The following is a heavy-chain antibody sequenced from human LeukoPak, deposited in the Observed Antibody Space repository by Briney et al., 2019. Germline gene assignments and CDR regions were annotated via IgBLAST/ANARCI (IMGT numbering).Heavy chain of an antibody. J-gene: IGHJ4*02. CDR1: GFTFSGYG. Sequence: GGSLRLSCAASGFTFSGYGMHWVRQAPGKGLEWVAFIRYDGSNKYYADSVKGRFTISRDNSKNTLYLQMNSLRAEDTAVYYCAKDQLPYCTGYDYWGQGTLVTVSS. CDR2: IRYDGSNK. CDR3: AKDQLPYCTGYDY. V-gene: IGHV3-30*02. D-gene: IGHD2-8*02.